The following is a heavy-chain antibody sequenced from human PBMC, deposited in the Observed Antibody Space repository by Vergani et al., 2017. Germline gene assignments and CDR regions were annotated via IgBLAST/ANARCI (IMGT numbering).Heavy chain of an antibody. CDR1: GGTFSSYA. V-gene: IGHV1-69*01. Sequence: QVHLVQSGAEVKKPGSSVKVSCKASGGTFSSYAISWVRQAPGQGLEWMGGIIPIFGTANYAQKFQGRVTITADESTSTAYMELSSLRSEDTAVYYCARATEIDVIVVIPAADVFGIWGQGTMVTVSS. D-gene: IGHD2-2*01. CDR3: ARATEIDVIVVIPAADVFGI. CDR2: IIPIFGTA. J-gene: IGHJ3*02.